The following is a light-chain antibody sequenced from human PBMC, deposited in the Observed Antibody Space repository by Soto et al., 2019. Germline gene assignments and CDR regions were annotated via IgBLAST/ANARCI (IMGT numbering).Light chain of an antibody. CDR2: KVS. CDR1: ESLVCSDVNTY. J-gene: IGKJ1*01. CDR3: IQCNLWSGT. Sequence: VMTQTPHSRPVTLGQPAPISCRSSESLVCSDVNTYLNWFQQRPGQSPRRLIYKVSNRDSGIPDRFSGSGSGTDFTLKISRVEAEDFGVYYCIQCNLWSGTFGQGTKVDIK. V-gene: IGKV2-30*01.